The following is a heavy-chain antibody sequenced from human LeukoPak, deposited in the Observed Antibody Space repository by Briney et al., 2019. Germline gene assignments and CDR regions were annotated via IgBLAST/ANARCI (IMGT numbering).Heavy chain of an antibody. Sequence: ASVKVSCKASGYTFTTYAIHWVRQAPGQRLEWMGWINVGNANTKYSQKLQGRVTISRDTSASTAYMELSTLRSEDTAVYYCARVPYYYDNNWFDPWGQGTLVTVSS. CDR1: GYTFTTYA. J-gene: IGHJ5*02. D-gene: IGHD3-22*01. CDR2: INVGNANT. CDR3: ARVPYYYDNNWFDP. V-gene: IGHV1-3*01.